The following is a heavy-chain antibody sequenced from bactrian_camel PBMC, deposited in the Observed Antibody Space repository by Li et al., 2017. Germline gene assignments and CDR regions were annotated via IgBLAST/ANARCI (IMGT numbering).Heavy chain of an antibody. CDR3: VKGAYSDRDVGEYDS. V-gene: IGHV3-2*01. CDR1: GLTFSNYY. J-gene: IGHJ4*01. CDR2: INSRGSST. D-gene: IGHD4*01. Sequence: HVQLVESGGNLVQPGGSLRLSCAASGLTFSNYYTNWVRQAPGRGLEWVSSINSRGSSTYYSDSVKGRFTISRDNAKNTVYLQLNSLQTEDMGMYFCVKGAYSDRDVGEYDSWGQGTQVTVS.